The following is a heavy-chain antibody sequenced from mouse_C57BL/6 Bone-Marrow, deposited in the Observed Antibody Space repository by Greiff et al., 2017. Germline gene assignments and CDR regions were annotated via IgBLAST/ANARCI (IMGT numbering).Heavy chain of an antibody. CDR3: ARCPYYYGSRYAMDY. J-gene: IGHJ4*01. D-gene: IGHD1-1*01. Sequence: EVKVVESGPELVKPGASVKISCKASGYSFTGYYMNWVKQSPEKSLEWIGEINPSTGGTTYNQKFKAKATLTVDKSSSTAYMQLKSLTSEDSAVYYCARCPYYYGSRYAMDYWGQGTSVTVSS. CDR2: INPSTGGT. V-gene: IGHV1-42*01. CDR1: GYSFTGYY.